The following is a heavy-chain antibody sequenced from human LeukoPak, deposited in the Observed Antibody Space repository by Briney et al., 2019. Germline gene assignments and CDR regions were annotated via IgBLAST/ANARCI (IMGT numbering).Heavy chain of an antibody. J-gene: IGHJ6*02. D-gene: IGHD6-13*01. CDR3: ARDRGSWYYRRPYWLDV. Sequence: ASVKVSCKASGYTFTSYGISWVRQAPGQGLEWMGWIGAYNGNTNYAQKLQGRVTMTTDTSTSPAYMELRSLRSDDTAVYYCARDRGSWYYRRPYWLDVWGQGTTVTVSS. CDR2: IGAYNGNT. V-gene: IGHV1-18*01. CDR1: GYTFTSYG.